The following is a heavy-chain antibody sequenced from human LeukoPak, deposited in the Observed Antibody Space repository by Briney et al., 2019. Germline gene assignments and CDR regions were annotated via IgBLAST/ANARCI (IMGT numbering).Heavy chain of an antibody. J-gene: IGHJ4*02. CDR2: IKQDGSEK. V-gene: IGHV3-7*01. CDR1: GFTFSDYY. Sequence: PGGSLRLSCAASGFTFSDYYMSWIRQAPGQGLEWVANIKQDGSEKSYVDSVKGRFSISRDNAKNSLYLQMNSLRVEDTAVYYCARAGTSGDEALAGNYWGQGTLVTVSS. CDR3: ARAGTSGDEALAGNY. D-gene: IGHD6-19*01.